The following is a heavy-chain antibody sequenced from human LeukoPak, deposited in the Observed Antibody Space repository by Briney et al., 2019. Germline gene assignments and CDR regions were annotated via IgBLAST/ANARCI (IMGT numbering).Heavy chain of an antibody. J-gene: IGHJ4*02. Sequence: GGSLRLSCAASGFTFSDYYMSWIRQAPGTGLEWVSGINGRGDETHYADSVKGRFTISRDNSKSTGYLQLSGLRAEDTAVYYCACHCSGSRCSDHDYWGQGTVVTVSS. CDR1: GFTFSDYY. D-gene: IGHD2-15*01. CDR2: INGRGDET. V-gene: IGHV3-23*01. CDR3: ACHCSGSRCSDHDY.